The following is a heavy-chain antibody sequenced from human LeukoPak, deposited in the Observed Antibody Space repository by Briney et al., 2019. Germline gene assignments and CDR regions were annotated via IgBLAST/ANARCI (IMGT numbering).Heavy chain of an antibody. D-gene: IGHD3-22*01. CDR2: IRYDGSNK. CDR1: GFTFSSYG. CDR3: AKDRLSVTCYYDSSGYWFDY. Sequence: GGSLRLSCAASGFTFSSYGMHWVRQAPGKGLEWVAFIRYDGSNKYYADSVKGRFTISRDNSKNTLYLQMNSLRAEDTAVYYCAKDRLSVTCYYDSSGYWFDYWGQGTLVTVSS. V-gene: IGHV3-30*02. J-gene: IGHJ4*02.